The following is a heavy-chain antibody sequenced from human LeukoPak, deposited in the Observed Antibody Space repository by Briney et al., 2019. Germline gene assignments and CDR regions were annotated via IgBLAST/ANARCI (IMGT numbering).Heavy chain of an antibody. V-gene: IGHV4-39*07. D-gene: IGHD3-9*01. CDR1: GGSISSSSYY. J-gene: IGHJ6*02. Sequence: PSETLSLTFTVSGGSISSSSYYWGWIRQPPGKGLEWIGSIYYSGSTYYNPSLKSRVTISVDTSKNQLSLRLSSVTAADTALYYCARDTYDILTGSYYGTDVWGQGTTVTVSS. CDR2: IYYSGST. CDR3: ARDTYDILTGSYYGTDV.